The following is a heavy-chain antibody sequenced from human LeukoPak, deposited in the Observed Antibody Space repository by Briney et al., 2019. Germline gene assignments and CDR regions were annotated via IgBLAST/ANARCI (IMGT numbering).Heavy chain of an antibody. D-gene: IGHD3-10*01. CDR3: VRDVSGGAVKLYDS. CDR2: TKEDGSEK. Sequence: GGSLRLSCAASGFTFSSYSMNWVRQAPGKGLEWVANTKEDGSEKHYVDSVKGRFTISRDNAKDSLYLQMNSLRAEDTAVYYCVRDVSGGAVKLYDSWGQGTLVTVSS. J-gene: IGHJ4*02. V-gene: IGHV3-7*01. CDR1: GFTFSSYS.